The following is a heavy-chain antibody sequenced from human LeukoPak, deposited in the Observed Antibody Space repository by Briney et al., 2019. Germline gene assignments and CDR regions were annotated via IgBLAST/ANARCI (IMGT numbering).Heavy chain of an antibody. J-gene: IGHJ6*04. D-gene: IGHD3-10*02. V-gene: IGHV3-48*03. CDR2: ISSSGSTI. CDR1: GFTFSSYE. CDR3: AELGITMIGGV. Sequence: GSLRLSCAASGFTFSSYEMNWVRQAPGKGLEWVSYISSSGSTIYYADSVKGRFTISRDNAKNSLYLQMNSLRAEDTAVYYCAELGITMIGGVWGKGTTVTIPS.